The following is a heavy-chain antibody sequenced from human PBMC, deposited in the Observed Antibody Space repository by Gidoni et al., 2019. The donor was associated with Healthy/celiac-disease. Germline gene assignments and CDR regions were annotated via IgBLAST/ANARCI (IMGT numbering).Heavy chain of an antibody. CDR2: IKQDGSEK. D-gene: IGHD3-3*01. CDR3: ARDSELRITIFGVVITFDP. Sequence: EVQLVESGGGLVHPGGSLRLSWAASGFPFRSYWLSWVRQAPGKGLEWVANIKQDGSEKYYVDSVKGRFTISRDNAKNSLYLQMNSLRAEDTAVYYCARDSELRITIFGVVITFDPWGQGTLVTVSS. J-gene: IGHJ5*02. V-gene: IGHV3-7*01. CDR1: GFPFRSYW.